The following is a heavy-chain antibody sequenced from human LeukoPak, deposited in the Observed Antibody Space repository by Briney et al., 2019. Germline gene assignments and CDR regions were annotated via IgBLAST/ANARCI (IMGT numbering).Heavy chain of an antibody. CDR1: GFTFSDHA. V-gene: IGHV3-53*01. J-gene: IGHJ6*02. Sequence: GGSLRLSCAASGFTFSDHAMSWVRQAPGKGLEWVSVIYSGGSTYYADSVKGRFTISRDNSKNTLYLQMNSLRAEDTAMYYCARDRNTGYGMDVWGQGTTVTVSS. CDR3: ARDRNTGYGMDV. D-gene: IGHD2-8*02. CDR2: IYSGGST.